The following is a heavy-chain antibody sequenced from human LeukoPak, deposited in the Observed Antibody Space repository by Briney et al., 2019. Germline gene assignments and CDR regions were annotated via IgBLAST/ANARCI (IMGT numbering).Heavy chain of an antibody. J-gene: IGHJ3*02. V-gene: IGHV3-23*01. CDR2: ISGSGGST. Sequence: PGGSLRLSCAASGFTVSNNYMSWVRQAPGKGLEWVSVISGSGGSTYYADSVKGRITISRDNSKNTLYLQMNSLRAEDTAVYYCAKDRDFWSASDDAFDIWGRGTMVTVSS. D-gene: IGHD3-3*01. CDR1: GFTVSNNY. CDR3: AKDRDFWSASDDAFDI.